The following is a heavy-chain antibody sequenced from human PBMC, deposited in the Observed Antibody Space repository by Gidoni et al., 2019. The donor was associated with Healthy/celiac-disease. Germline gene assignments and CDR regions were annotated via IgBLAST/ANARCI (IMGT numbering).Heavy chain of an antibody. CDR3: ARDFSLYYDFWSGHSGFDY. D-gene: IGHD3-3*01. J-gene: IGHJ4*02. Sequence: QVQLVQSGAEVKKPGSSVKVSCKASGGTFSSYAISWVRQAPGQGLEWMGGIIPIFGTANYAQKFQGRVTITADESTSTAYMELSSLRSEDTAVYYCARDFSLYYDFWSGHSGFDYWGQGTLVTVSS. CDR1: GGTFSSYA. CDR2: IIPIFGTA. V-gene: IGHV1-69*01.